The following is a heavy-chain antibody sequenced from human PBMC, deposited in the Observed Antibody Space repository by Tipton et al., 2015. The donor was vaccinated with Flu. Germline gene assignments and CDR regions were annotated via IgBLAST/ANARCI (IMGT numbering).Heavy chain of an antibody. D-gene: IGHD6-6*01. Sequence: TLSLTCTVFGGSISAYYWSWVRQPPGKGLEWIGYIHYSGSTNYNPSLNSRVTISIDTSKNQFSLKLSSVTAADTAVYYCARDSGSSLWGQGTLVTVSS. CDR3: ARDSGSSL. CDR2: IHYSGST. J-gene: IGHJ4*02. V-gene: IGHV4-59*01. CDR1: GGSISAYY.